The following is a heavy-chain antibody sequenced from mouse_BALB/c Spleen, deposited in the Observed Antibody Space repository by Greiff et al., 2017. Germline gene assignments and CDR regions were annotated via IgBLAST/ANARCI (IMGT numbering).Heavy chain of an antibody. CDR1: GFTFTDYY. CDR3: ARVQVRRGMDY. V-gene: IGHV7-3*02. CDR2: IRNKANGYTT. D-gene: IGHD2-14*01. J-gene: IGHJ4*01. Sequence: DVMLVESGGGLVQPGGSLRLSCATSGFTFTDYYMSWVRQPPGKALEWLGFIRNKANGYTTEYSASVKGRFTISRDNSQSILYLQMNTLRAEDSATYYCARVQVRRGMDYWGQGTSVTVSS.